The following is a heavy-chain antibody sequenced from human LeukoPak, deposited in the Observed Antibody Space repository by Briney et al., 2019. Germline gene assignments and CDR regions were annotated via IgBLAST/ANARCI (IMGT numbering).Heavy chain of an antibody. CDR2: INTNTGNP. D-gene: IGHD6-19*01. CDR1: GGTFSSYA. Sequence: GASVKVSCKASGGTFSSYAISWVRQAPGQGLEWMGWINTNTGNPTYAQGFTGRFVFSLDTSVSTAYLQISSLKAEDTAVYYCARDRQSSGWYRVPYYYYGMDVWGQGTTVTVSS. J-gene: IGHJ6*02. V-gene: IGHV7-4-1*02. CDR3: ARDRQSSGWYRVPYYYYGMDV.